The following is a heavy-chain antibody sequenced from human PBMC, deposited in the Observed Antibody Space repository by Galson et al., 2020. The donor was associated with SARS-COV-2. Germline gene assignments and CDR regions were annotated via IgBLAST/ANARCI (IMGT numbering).Heavy chain of an antibody. CDR1: GLSLSTDTGD. V-gene: IGHV2-5*01. D-gene: IGHD3-10*01. J-gene: IGHJ4*02. Sequence: VSGPTLVKPTQTLTLTCTFSGLSLSTDTGDVGWIRQTPGEDRERLGRIFLNDDNPYNPSLKSRLSITQDTSKNQVVLTMTNMDPVDTATYFCAHRAEIYNNRFDHWGQGMLVTVSS. CDR2: IFLNDDN. CDR3: AHRAEIYNNRFDH.